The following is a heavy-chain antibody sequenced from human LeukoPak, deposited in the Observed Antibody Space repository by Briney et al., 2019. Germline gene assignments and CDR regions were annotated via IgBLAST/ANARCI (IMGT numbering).Heavy chain of an antibody. D-gene: IGHD5-18*01. CDR2: ISSDGSST. Sequence: PGGSLRLSCAASGFTFTSYWMHWVRQAPGKGLVWVSRISSDGSSTSYADSVKGRFIISRDNTKNTLYLQMNSLRDEDTAVYYCTRGRAYNYGYFDYWGQGTLVTVSS. J-gene: IGHJ4*02. CDR1: GFTFTSYW. CDR3: TRGRAYNYGYFDY. V-gene: IGHV3-74*01.